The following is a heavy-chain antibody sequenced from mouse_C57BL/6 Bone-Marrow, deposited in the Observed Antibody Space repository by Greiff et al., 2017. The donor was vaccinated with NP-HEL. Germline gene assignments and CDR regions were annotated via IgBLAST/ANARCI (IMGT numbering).Heavy chain of an antibody. CDR1: GYAFSSYW. CDR3: ARPLDYYGSSYYAMDY. V-gene: IGHV1-80*01. J-gene: IGHJ4*01. Sequence: VQLQQSGAELVKPGASVKISCKASGYAFSSYWMNWVKQRPGKGLEWIGQIYPGDGDTNYNGKFKGKATLTADKSSSTAYMQLSSLTSEDSAVYFCARPLDYYGSSYYAMDYWGQGTSVTVSS. CDR2: IYPGDGDT. D-gene: IGHD1-1*01.